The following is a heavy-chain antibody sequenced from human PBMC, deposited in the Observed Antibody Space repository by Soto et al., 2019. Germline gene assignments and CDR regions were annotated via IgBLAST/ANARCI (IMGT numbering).Heavy chain of an antibody. Sequence: QVQLVQSGAEVKKPGSSVKVSCRASGGTFTSFAFSWVRQAPGQGLEWMGGISPIFGTANFAQRFQGRVTITADESTSTAYMELSSLRSEDTAVYYCARQWLRSRSDYYYYGMDVWGQGTTVTVSS. CDR1: GGTFTSFA. D-gene: IGHD5-12*01. J-gene: IGHJ6*02. V-gene: IGHV1-69*01. CDR2: ISPIFGTA. CDR3: ARQWLRSRSDYYYYGMDV.